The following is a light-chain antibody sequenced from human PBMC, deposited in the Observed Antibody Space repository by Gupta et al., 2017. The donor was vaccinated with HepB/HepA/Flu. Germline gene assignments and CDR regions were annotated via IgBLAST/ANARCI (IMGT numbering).Light chain of an antibody. CDR1: QGISSY. J-gene: IGKJ3*01. CDR2: AAS. CDR3: QRLNSYPST. Sequence: DIQLTQSPSFLSASVGDRVTITCRASQGISSYLAWYQQKPGKAPKLLIYAASTLQSGVPSRFSGSGSGTEFTLTISSLQPEDFATYYCQRLNSYPSTFGPGTKVDIK. V-gene: IGKV1-9*01.